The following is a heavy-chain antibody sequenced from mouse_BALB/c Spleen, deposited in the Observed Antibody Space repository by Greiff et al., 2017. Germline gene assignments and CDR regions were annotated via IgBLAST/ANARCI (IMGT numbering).Heavy chain of an antibody. Sequence: EVMLVESGPGLVKPSQSLSLTCTVTGYSITSDYAWNWIRQFPGNKLEWMGYISYSGSTSYNPSLKSRISITRDTSKNQFFLQLNSVTTEDTATYYCARNPSYYYGSSDYAMDYWGQGTSVTVSS. CDR1: GYSITSDYA. CDR3: ARNPSYYYGSSDYAMDY. CDR2: ISYSGST. D-gene: IGHD1-1*01. V-gene: IGHV3-2*02. J-gene: IGHJ4*01.